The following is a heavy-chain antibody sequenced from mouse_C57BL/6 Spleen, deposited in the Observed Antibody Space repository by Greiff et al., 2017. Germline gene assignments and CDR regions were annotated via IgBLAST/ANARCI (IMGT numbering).Heavy chain of an antibody. J-gene: IGHJ4*01. CDR3: ARRGGDYAMDY. CDR1: GYSFTGYY. CDR2: INPSTGGT. Sequence: VQLKESGPELVKPGASVKISCKASGYSFTGYYMNWVKQSTEKSLEWIGEINPSTGGTTYNQKFKAKATLTVDKSSSTAYMQLKSLTSEDSAVYYCARRGGDYAMDYWGQGTSVTVSS. V-gene: IGHV1-42*01.